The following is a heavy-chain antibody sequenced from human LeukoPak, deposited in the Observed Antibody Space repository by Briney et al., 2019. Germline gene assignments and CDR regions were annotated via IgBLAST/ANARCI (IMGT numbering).Heavy chain of an antibody. J-gene: IGHJ4*02. CDR2: ISGSGGST. D-gene: IGHD5-24*01. CDR3: AKDNGDGYKIFDY. CDR1: GFTFSSYW. Sequence: GGSLRLSCAASGFTFSSYWMSWVRQAPGKGLEWVSAISGSGGSTYYADSVKGRFTISRDNSKNTLYLQMNSLRAEDTAVYYCAKDNGDGYKIFDYWGQGTLVTVSS. V-gene: IGHV3-23*01.